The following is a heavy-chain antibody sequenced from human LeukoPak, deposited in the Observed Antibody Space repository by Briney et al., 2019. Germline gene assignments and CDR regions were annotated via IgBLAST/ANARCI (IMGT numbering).Heavy chain of an antibody. Sequence: PGGSLRLSCAASGFTFSTYSMNWVRQAPGKGLEWISFIRHDSSDIYYADSVKGRFTIFRDNAKNSLYLQMNSLRVEDTAVYYCARDWFGELIWGLGTLVTVSS. J-gene: IGHJ4*02. V-gene: IGHV3-48*01. D-gene: IGHD3-10*01. CDR3: ARDWFGELI. CDR1: GFTFSTYS. CDR2: IRHDSSDI.